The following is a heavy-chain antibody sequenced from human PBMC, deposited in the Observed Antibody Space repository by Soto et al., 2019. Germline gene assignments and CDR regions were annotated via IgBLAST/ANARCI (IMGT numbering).Heavy chain of an antibody. CDR1: GGSINGYY. D-gene: IGHD2-15*01. Sequence: PSETLSLTCTVSGGSINGYYWSWIRQPPGKGLEWMGYLYYSGSTNYNPSLKRRVTISVDTSKIQFSLRMNSVTAAVTAVYYCARHYRNGGSCYRPGMDVWGQGTTLSVSS. V-gene: IGHV4-59*08. CDR3: ARHYRNGGSCYRPGMDV. J-gene: IGHJ6*02. CDR2: LYYSGST.